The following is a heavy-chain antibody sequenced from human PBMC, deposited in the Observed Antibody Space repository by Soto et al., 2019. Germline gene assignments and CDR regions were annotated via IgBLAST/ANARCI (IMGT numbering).Heavy chain of an antibody. CDR2: INHSGST. Sequence: PSETLSLTCAVYGGSFSGYYWSWIRQPPGKGLEWIGEINHSGSTNYNPSLKSRVTISVDTSKNQFSLKLSSVTAADTAVYYCARGQGDNYDFFSCWFDPWGQGTLVTVSS. D-gene: IGHD3-3*01. V-gene: IGHV4-34*01. J-gene: IGHJ5*02. CDR3: ARGQGDNYDFFSCWFDP. CDR1: GGSFSGYY.